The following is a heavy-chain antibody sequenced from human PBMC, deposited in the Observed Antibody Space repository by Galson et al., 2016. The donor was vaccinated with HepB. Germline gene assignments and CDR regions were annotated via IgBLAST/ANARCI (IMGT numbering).Heavy chain of an antibody. D-gene: IGHD2-21*01. J-gene: IGHJ4*02. Sequence: SVKVSCKASGGTFSSYSISWVRLAPGQGLEWMGRIIPMLGIPHYAQRFQGRVTITADKSSSTAYMELSSLRSEDTAVYYCARDTGGHFQYWGQGTLVTVSS. CDR2: IIPMLGIP. V-gene: IGHV1-69*04. CDR1: GGTFSSYS. CDR3: ARDTGGHFQY.